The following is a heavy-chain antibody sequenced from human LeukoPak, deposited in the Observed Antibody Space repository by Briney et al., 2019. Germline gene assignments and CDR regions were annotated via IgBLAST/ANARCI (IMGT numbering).Heavy chain of an antibody. Sequence: ASVKASCKASGYTFTSYAMHWVRQTPGQRLEWMGWINAGNGNTKYSQKFQGRVTITRDTSASTAYMELSSLRSEDTAVYYCARDRGGKHYDILTHWGQGTLVTVSS. CDR1: GYTFTSYA. CDR2: INAGNGNT. V-gene: IGHV1-3*01. D-gene: IGHD3-9*01. CDR3: ARDRGGKHYDILTH. J-gene: IGHJ4*02.